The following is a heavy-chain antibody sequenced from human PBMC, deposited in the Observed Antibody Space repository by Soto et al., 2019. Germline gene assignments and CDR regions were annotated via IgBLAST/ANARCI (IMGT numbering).Heavy chain of an antibody. CDR1: GFTFSSYS. CDR2: ISSSSSTI. J-gene: IGHJ6*02. D-gene: IGHD2-2*01. V-gene: IGHV3-48*01. CDR3: ARDSYQLLPSYYYYGMDV. Sequence: EVQLVESGGGLVQPGGSLRLSCAASGFTFSSYSMNWVRQAPGKGLEWVSYISSSSSTIYYADSVKGRFTISRDNANNSLYLQMNSLRAEDTAVYYCARDSYQLLPSYYYYGMDVWGQGTTVTVSS.